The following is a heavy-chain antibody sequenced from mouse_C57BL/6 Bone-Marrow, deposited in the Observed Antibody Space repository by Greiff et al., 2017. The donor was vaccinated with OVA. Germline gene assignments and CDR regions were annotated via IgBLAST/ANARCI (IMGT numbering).Heavy chain of an antibody. J-gene: IGHJ1*03. CDR1: GYSITSGYY. V-gene: IGHV3-6*01. D-gene: IGHD2-4*01. Sequence: EVHLVESGPGLVKPSQSLSLTCSVTGYSITSGYYWNWIRQFPGNKLEWMGYISYDGSNNYNPSLKNRISITRDTSKNQFVLKLNSVTTEDTATYYCASLIYYDYDGGYFDVWGTGTTVTVSS. CDR3: ASLIYYDYDGGYFDV. CDR2: ISYDGSN.